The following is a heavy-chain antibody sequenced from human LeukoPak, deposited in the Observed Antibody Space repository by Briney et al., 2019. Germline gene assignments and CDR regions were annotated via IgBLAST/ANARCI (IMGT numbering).Heavy chain of an antibody. CDR1: GGSISSSSYY. CDR2: IYYSGST. D-gene: IGHD6-19*01. CDR3: ARSRWRGEIGFDY. V-gene: IGHV4-39*07. Sequence: SETLSLTCTVSGGSISSSSYYWGWIRQPPGKGLEWIGSIYYSGSTYYNPSPKSRVTISVDTSKNQFSLKLSSVTAADTAVYYCARSRWRGEIGFDYWGQGTLVTVSS. J-gene: IGHJ4*02.